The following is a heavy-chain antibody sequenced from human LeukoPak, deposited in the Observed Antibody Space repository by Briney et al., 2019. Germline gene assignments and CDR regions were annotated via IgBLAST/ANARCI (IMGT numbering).Heavy chain of an antibody. Sequence: SQTLSLTCTVSGGSISSGGYYWSWIRRHPGKGLEWIGYIYYSGSTYYNPSLKSRVTISLDTSKNQFSLKLSSVTAADTAAYYCARDDYYDSSRAFDIWGQGTMVTVSS. V-gene: IGHV4-31*03. D-gene: IGHD3-22*01. CDR1: GGSISSGGYY. CDR2: IYYSGST. CDR3: ARDDYYDSSRAFDI. J-gene: IGHJ3*02.